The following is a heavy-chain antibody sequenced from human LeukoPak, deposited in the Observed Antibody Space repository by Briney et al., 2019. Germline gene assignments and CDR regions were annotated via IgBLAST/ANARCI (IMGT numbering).Heavy chain of an antibody. D-gene: IGHD3-22*01. CDR1: GFIFSTYW. J-gene: IGHJ5*02. CDR3: ARGLTGDYYYDSSAYFPYNWFDP. CDR2: IKQDGSDK. Sequence: GGSLRLSCAASGFIFSTYWMSWVRQAPGKGLEWVANIKQDGSDKYYVDSVKGRFTISRDNAKNSLYLQMNSLRAEDTAVYYCARGLTGDYYYDSSAYFPYNWFDPWGQGTLVTVSS. V-gene: IGHV3-7*01.